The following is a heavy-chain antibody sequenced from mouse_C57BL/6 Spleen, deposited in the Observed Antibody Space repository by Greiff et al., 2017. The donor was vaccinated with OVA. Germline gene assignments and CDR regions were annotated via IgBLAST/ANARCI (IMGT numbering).Heavy chain of an antibody. V-gene: IGHV5-17*01. Sequence: EVKLVESGGGLVKPGGSLKLSCAAPGFTFSDYGMHWVRQAPEKGLEWVAYISSGSSTIYYADTVKGRFTISRDNAKNTLFLQMTSLRSEDTAMYYCARPTAQATSFDYWGQGTTLTVSS. CDR2: ISSGSSTI. J-gene: IGHJ2*01. D-gene: IGHD3-2*02. CDR1: GFTFSDYG. CDR3: ARPTAQATSFDY.